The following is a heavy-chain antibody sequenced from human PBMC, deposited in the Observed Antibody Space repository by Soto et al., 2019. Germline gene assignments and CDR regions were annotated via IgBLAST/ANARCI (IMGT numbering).Heavy chain of an antibody. J-gene: IGHJ4*02. CDR1: GFTFSSYW. CDR3: ASDLYSGTSDY. V-gene: IGHV3-7*05. D-gene: IGHD1-26*01. CDR2: IDQDGSTT. Sequence: EVQLLESGGGLVQPGGSLTLSCAASGFTFSSYWMNWVRQAPGKGLEWVANIDQDGSTTDYVGSVKGRFTISRDNAKKSLYLQMNSLRAEDTALYYCASDLYSGTSDYWGQGTLVTVSS.